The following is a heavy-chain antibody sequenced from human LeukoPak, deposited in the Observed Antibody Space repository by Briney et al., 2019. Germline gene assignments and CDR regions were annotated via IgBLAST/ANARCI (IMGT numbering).Heavy chain of an antibody. CDR1: GGSISPYY. CDR2: IYTSGNS. J-gene: IGHJ4*02. CDR3: ARAGHGSGSSVDY. D-gene: IGHD3-10*01. Sequence: PSDTLSLPCSVSGGSISPYYWSWIRHPAGKGLEWLGRIYTSGNSNYNPSLKSRVTTSVDTSKNQFSLKLASVTTADTAVYYCARAGHGSGSSVDYWGQGILVTVSS. V-gene: IGHV4-4*07.